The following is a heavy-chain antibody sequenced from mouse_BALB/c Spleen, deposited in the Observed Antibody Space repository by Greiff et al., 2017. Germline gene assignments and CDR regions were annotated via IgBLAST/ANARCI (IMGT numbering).Heavy chain of an antibody. D-gene: IGHD1-1*01. Sequence: QVQLKQSGAELMKPGASVKISCKATGYTFSSYWIEWVKQRPGHGLEWIGEILPGSGSTNYNEKFKGKATFTADTSSNTAYMQLSSLTSEDSAVYYCASYYYGSVFDYWGQGTTLTVSA. CDR2: ILPGSGST. J-gene: IGHJ2*01. CDR3: ASYYYGSVFDY. V-gene: IGHV1-9*01. CDR1: GYTFSSYW.